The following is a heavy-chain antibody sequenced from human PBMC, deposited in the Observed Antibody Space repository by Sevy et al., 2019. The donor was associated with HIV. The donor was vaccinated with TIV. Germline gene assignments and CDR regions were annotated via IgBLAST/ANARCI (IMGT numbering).Heavy chain of an antibody. D-gene: IGHD3-3*01. CDR1: GFTFDDYA. Sequence: GGSLRLSCAASGFTFDDYAMHWVRQAPGKGLEWVSGISWNSGSIGYADSVKGRFTISRDNAKNSLYLQMNSLRAEDTALYYCAKDIGYYDFWSGYSDYYYGMDVWGQRTTVTVSS. CDR3: AKDIGYYDFWSGYSDYYYGMDV. J-gene: IGHJ6*02. V-gene: IGHV3-9*01. CDR2: ISWNSGSI.